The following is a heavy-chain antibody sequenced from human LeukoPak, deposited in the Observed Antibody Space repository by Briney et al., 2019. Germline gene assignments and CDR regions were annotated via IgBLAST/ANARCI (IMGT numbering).Heavy chain of an antibody. Sequence: PGGSLRLSCTASGFTFGDYGMTWVRQAPGKGLEWVSSISTSSSLIYYAESVKGRFTISRDNAKNSLYLQLNSLRAEDTAIYYCARHMRTGTLADAFDIWGQRTMVTV. D-gene: IGHD3-10*01. CDR3: ARHMRTGTLADAFDI. CDR2: ISTSSSLI. J-gene: IGHJ3*02. CDR1: GFTFGDYG. V-gene: IGHV3-21*01.